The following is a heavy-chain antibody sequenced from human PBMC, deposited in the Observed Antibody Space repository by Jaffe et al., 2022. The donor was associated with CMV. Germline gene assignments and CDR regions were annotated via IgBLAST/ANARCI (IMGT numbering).Heavy chain of an antibody. CDR2: THHSGTT. D-gene: IGHD3-16*01. CDR1: GDSMKTSF. Sequence: QVHLQESGPGLVRPSETLSLTCTVSGDSMKTSFWNWIRQAPGKGLEWIGFTHHSGTTSYNSALESRVSMSVDTSMTHFSLTLTSVTAADTAVYYCARQSPVRVPYYFDSWGQGTLVTVSS. J-gene: IGHJ4*02. CDR3: ARQSPVRVPYYFDS. V-gene: IGHV4-59*08.